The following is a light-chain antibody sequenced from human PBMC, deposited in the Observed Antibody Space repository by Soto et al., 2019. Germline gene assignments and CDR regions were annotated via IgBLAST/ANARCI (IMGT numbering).Light chain of an antibody. Sequence: EIVLTQSPGTLSLSPGERATLSCRASESVTSNRLAWYQQKPGQAPRLLIYGAFIRASGIPARFSGSGSGTDFTLTISALEPEDFAVYYCQRYGTSRGTFGQGTKLEIK. V-gene: IGKV3-20*01. CDR1: ESVTSNR. J-gene: IGKJ2*01. CDR3: QRYGTSRGT. CDR2: GAF.